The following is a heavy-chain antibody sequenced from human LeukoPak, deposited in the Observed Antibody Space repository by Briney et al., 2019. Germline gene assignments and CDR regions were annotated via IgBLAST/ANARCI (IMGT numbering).Heavy chain of an antibody. V-gene: IGHV3-23*01. CDR1: GFTFSNYS. Sequence: GGSLRLSCAASGFTFSNYSMTWVRQAPGKGLEWVSSISGSDTSTYYADSVKGRFTISRDNSKNTLELQMNSLRAEDTAVYYCTKARSASSSSCYNYWGQGILVTVSS. J-gene: IGHJ4*02. CDR3: TKARSASSSSCYNY. D-gene: IGHD2-2*02. CDR2: ISGSDTST.